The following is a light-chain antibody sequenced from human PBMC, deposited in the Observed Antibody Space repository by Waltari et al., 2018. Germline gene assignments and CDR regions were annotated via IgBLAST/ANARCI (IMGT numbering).Light chain of an antibody. J-gene: IGLJ3*02. V-gene: IGLV1-40*01. Sequence: QSVLTQPPSVSGAPGQRVTISCTGSSSNIGAGFAVHWYQQLPGTAPKLLIYGNNNRPSGCPDRFSGSKSGTSASLAITGLQAEDEADYYCQSYGSDWVFGGGTKLTVL. CDR3: QSYGSDWV. CDR2: GNN. CDR1: SSNIGAGFA.